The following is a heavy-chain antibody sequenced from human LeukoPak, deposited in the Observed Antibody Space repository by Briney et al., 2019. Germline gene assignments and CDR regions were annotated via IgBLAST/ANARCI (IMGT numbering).Heavy chain of an antibody. CDR2: IWYDGSNK. CDR1: GFTFSSYG. Sequence: PGRSLRLSCAASGFTFSSYGMHWVRQAPGKGLEWVAVIWYDGSNKYYADSVKGRFTISRDNSKNTLYLQMNSLRAEDTAVYYCAKEHYSGYDLIDYWGEGTLVTVSS. V-gene: IGHV3-33*06. D-gene: IGHD5-12*01. CDR3: AKEHYSGYDLIDY. J-gene: IGHJ4*02.